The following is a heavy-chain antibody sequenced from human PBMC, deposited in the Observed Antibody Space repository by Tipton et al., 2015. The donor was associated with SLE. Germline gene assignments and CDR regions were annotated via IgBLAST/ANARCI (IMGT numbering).Heavy chain of an antibody. CDR3: ARHSVVDSSSPDY. D-gene: IGHD6-6*01. CDR1: GGSISSSSYY. Sequence: TLSLTCTVSGGSISSSSYYWGWIRQPPGKGLEWIGEINHSGSTNYNPSLKSRVTISVDTSKNQFSLKLSSVTAADTAVYYCARHSVVDSSSPDYWGQGTLVTVSS. CDR2: INHSGST. J-gene: IGHJ4*02. V-gene: IGHV4-39*01.